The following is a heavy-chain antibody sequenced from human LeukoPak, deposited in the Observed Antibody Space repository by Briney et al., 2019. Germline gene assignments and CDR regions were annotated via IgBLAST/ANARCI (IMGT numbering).Heavy chain of an antibody. D-gene: IGHD2-2*01. CDR1: GYTFTSYD. CDR2: MNPNSGNT. V-gene: IGHV1-8*03. J-gene: IGHJ6*02. CDR3: ARGVVPAARGGVDV. Sequence: ASVKVFCKASGYTFTSYDINWVRQATGQGLEWMGWMNPNSGNTGYAQKFQGRVTITRNTSISTAYMELSSLRSEDTAVYYCARGVVPAARGGVDVWGQGTTVTVSS.